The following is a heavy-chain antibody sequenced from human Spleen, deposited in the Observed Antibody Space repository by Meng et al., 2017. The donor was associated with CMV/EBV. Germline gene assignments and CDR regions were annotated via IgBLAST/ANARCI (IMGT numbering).Heavy chain of an antibody. Sequence: KVSCKGSGYSFTSYWIAWVRQMPGKGLEWMGIIYPGDSDTTYSPSFQGQVTISADKSISTTYLQWSSLKASDTAMYYCARAPRWNDEWYFDLWGRGTLVTVSS. CDR3: ARAPRWNDEWYFDL. J-gene: IGHJ2*01. V-gene: IGHV5-51*01. CDR1: GYSFTSYW. CDR2: IYPGDSDT. D-gene: IGHD1-1*01.